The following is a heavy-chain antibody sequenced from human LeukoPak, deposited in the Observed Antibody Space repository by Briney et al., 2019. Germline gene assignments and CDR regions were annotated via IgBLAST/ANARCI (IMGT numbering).Heavy chain of an antibody. CDR2: ISDTGATT. J-gene: IGHJ4*02. Sequence: GGSLRLSCAGPGFTFSSYAMSWVRQAPGKGLEWVSAISDTGATTYDADSVKGRFTISRDNSRSTLYLQMNSLRAEDTALYYCAKDTSIGRYCTNGVCSPFDYWGQGTLVTVSS. D-gene: IGHD2-8*01. CDR1: GFTFSSYA. V-gene: IGHV3-23*01. CDR3: AKDTSIGRYCTNGVCSPFDY.